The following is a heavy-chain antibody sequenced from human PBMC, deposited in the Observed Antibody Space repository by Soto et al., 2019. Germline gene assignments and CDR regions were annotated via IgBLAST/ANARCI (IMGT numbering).Heavy chain of an antibody. CDR3: ARDPIVNYGMDV. J-gene: IGHJ6*02. CDR1: GYTFTSYD. V-gene: IGHV1-2*04. CDR2: INPNSGGT. D-gene: IGHD2-15*01. Sequence: ASVKVSCKASGYTFTSYDINWVRQATGQGLEWMGWINPNSGGTNYAQKFQGWVTMTRDTSISTAYMELSRLRSDDTAVYYCARDPIVNYGMDVWGQGTTVTVSS.